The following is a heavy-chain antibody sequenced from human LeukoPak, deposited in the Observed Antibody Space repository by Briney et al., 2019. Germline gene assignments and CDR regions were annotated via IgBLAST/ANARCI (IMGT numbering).Heavy chain of an antibody. J-gene: IGHJ4*02. CDR3: ARLVDYGDYYYLDY. CDR2: IIPILGIA. Sequence: ASVKVSCKASGGTFSSYAISWVRQVPGQGLEWMGRIIPILGIANYAQKFQGRVTITADKSTSTAYMELSSLRSEDTAVYYCARLVDYGDYYYLDYWGQGTLVTVSS. V-gene: IGHV1-69*04. CDR1: GGTFSSYA. D-gene: IGHD4-17*01.